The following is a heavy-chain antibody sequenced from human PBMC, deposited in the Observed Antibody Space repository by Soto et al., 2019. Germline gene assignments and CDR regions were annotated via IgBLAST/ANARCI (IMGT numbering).Heavy chain of an antibody. CDR1: GVSISSSSYC. J-gene: IGHJ4*02. V-gene: IGHV4-39*01. CDR3: ARLLAVAGTLGY. CDR2: IYYSGST. D-gene: IGHD6-19*01. Sequence: SETLSLTCTVSGVSISSSSYCWGWIRQPPGKGLEWIGSIYYSGSTYYNPSLKSRVTISVDTSKNQFSLKLSSVTAADTAVYYCARLLAVAGTLGYWGQGTLVTVSS.